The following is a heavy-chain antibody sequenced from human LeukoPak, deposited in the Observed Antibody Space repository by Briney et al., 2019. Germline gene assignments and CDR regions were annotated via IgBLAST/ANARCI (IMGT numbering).Heavy chain of an antibody. V-gene: IGHV3-23*01. CDR1: GFSFSSYA. CDR2: IRGSGGST. CDR3: ARLGVTYSFDY. Sequence: GGSLRLSCAASGFSFSSYAMTWVRQAPGKGLEGGSSIRGSGGSTYYADPVKGRLTVSRDNSKSMVYLQMSSLRAEETAVYYCARLGVTYSFDYWGQGALVAVSS. J-gene: IGHJ4*02. D-gene: IGHD2-21*02.